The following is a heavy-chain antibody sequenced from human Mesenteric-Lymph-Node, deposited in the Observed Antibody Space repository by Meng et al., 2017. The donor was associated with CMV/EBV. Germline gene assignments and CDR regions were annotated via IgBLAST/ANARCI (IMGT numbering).Heavy chain of an antibody. J-gene: IGHJ4*02. CDR1: GFTFDDYG. Sequence: GESLKISCAASGFTFDDYGMSWVRQAPGKGLEWVSGINWNGGNTGYADSVKGRFTISRDNAKNSLYLQMNSLRAEDTALYYCAKDGLRGYFDYWGQGTLVTVSS. CDR2: INWNGGNT. V-gene: IGHV3-20*04. CDR3: AKDGLRGYFDY.